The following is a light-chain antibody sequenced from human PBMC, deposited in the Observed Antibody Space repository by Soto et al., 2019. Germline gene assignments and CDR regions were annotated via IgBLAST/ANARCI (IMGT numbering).Light chain of an antibody. CDR3: QQSHSTPPA. J-gene: IGKJ1*01. Sequence: DIQMTQSPSSLSASVGDRVTITCRASHNINNFLNWYQQRQGQVPTLLIYAATHLHTGVPSRFTGSGSGTDFTLTINNLQPEDFTTYYCQQSHSTPPAFGQGTKVDIK. CDR1: HNINNF. V-gene: IGKV1-39*01. CDR2: AAT.